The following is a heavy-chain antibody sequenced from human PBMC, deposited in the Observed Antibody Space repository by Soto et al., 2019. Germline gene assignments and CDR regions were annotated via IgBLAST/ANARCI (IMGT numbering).Heavy chain of an antibody. CDR3: VRGTEELVYYNSIDV. V-gene: IGHV3-11*01. CDR1: GFTFSDYY. D-gene: IGHD3-10*01. J-gene: IGHJ6*02. Sequence: PGGSLRLSCEASGFTFSDYYMSWIRQVPGKGLEWVSYISIGGTPIYYADSVKGRFTISRDNAQNSLYLHMTSLTAEDTALYYCVRGTEELVYYNSIDVWGQGTTVTVSS. CDR2: ISIGGTPI.